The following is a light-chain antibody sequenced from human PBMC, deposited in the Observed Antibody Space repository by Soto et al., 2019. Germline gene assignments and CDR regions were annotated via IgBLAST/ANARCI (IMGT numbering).Light chain of an antibody. V-gene: IGKV3-20*01. J-gene: IGKJ1*01. CDR2: GAS. CDR1: QSVRSSY. CDR3: QQYGSSPGT. Sequence: EIVLTQSPGTLSLSPGERATLSCRASQSVRSSYLAWYQQKPGQAPRLLIYGASSRATGIPDRFSGSGSGTDFTLTISRLEPEDSAGYYCQQYGSSPGTFGQGTKVEIK.